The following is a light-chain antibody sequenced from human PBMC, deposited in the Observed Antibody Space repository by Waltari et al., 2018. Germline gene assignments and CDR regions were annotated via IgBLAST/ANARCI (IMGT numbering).Light chain of an antibody. V-gene: IGKV3-11*01. CDR3: QQRSTWPSVT. CDR1: QSFGRH. Sequence: EIVLTQSPATLSLSPGERATVSGRSSQSFGRHLAWYQQKAGQAPRLLIYDASNRAADTPARFSGSGSGTDFTLTISSLEPEDFAVYYCQQRSTWPSVTFGGGTKVELK. J-gene: IGKJ4*01. CDR2: DAS.